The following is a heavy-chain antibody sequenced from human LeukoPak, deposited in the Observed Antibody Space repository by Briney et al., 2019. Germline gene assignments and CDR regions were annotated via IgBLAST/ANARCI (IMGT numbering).Heavy chain of an antibody. J-gene: IGHJ6*03. V-gene: IGHV1-2*02. CDR3: ARGLRYFDWFPHYYYYMDV. D-gene: IGHD3-9*01. Sequence: ASVKVSCKASGYTFTGYYIHWVRQAPGQGLEWMGWINPNSGGTNYAQKFQGRVTVTRDTSISTAYMELSRLRSDDTAVYYCARGLRYFDWFPHYYYYMDVWGKGTTVTVSS. CDR2: INPNSGGT. CDR1: GYTFTGYY.